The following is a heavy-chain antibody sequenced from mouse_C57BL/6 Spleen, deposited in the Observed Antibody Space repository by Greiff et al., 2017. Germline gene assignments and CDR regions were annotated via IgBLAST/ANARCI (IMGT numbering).Heavy chain of an antibody. CDR2: IDPSDSYT. D-gene: IGHD1-1*01. CDR1: GYTFTSYW. CDR3: ARFLYYYGSSLFDY. V-gene: IGHV1-69*01. J-gene: IGHJ2*01. Sequence: QVQLQQPGAELVMPGASVKLSCKASGYTFTSYWMHWVKQRPGQGLEWIGEIDPSDSYTNYNQKFKGKSTLTVDKSSSTAYMQLSSLTSEDSAVYYCARFLYYYGSSLFDYWGQGTTLTVSS.